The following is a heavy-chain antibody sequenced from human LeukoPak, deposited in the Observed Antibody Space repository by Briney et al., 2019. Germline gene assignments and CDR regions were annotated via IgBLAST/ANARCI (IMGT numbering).Heavy chain of an antibody. J-gene: IGHJ4*02. CDR2: ISYDGSNK. Sequence: GGSLRLSCAAPGFTFRSYAMHRVRQAPGKGPGGGAVISYDGSNKYYADSAKGRFTISSDNSKNTLYLQMNSMRAEDTAVYYCARGRTPDCSSTSCTTMYWGQGTLVTVSS. D-gene: IGHD2-2*01. V-gene: IGHV3-30*04. CDR3: ARGRTPDCSSTSCTTMY. CDR1: GFTFRSYA.